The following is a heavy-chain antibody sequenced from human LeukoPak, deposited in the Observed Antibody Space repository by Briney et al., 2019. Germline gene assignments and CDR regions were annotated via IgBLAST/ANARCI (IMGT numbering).Heavy chain of an antibody. D-gene: IGHD3-10*01. CDR1: GGSISLYY. V-gene: IGHV4-4*07. CDR3: AREISGSYYNPLGYMDV. CDR2: IFTSGFT. J-gene: IGHJ6*03. Sequence: PSETLSLTCTVSGGSISLYYWNWIRQPAGKGLEWIGRIFTSGFTNYNPSLKSRVTMSVDTSKSQFSLALSSVTAADTAVYYCAREISGSYYNPLGYMDVWGKGTTVTVSS.